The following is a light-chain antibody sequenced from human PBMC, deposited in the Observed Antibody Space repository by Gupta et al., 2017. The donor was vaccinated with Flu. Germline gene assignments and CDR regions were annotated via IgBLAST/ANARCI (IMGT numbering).Light chain of an antibody. CDR2: GAS. J-gene: IGKJ1*01. V-gene: IGKV3-15*01. CDR3: QQDNNWPRM. Sequence: DTVMTQSPATLSVSPGERATLSCRASQSVSINLAWYQQKPGQAPRLLIYGASTRATGIAARFSGSGSGTEFTLTISSLQSEDFAIYYCQQDNNWPRMFGQGTKVEIK. CDR1: QSVSIN.